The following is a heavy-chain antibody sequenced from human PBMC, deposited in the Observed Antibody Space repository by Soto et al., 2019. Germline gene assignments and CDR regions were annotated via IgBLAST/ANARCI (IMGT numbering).Heavy chain of an antibody. D-gene: IGHD3-3*01. Sequence: TLSLTCTVSGGSISSGGYYWSWIRQHPGKGLEWIGYIYYSGSTYYNPSLKSRVTISVDTSKNQFSLKLSSVTAADTAVYYCARAGYDFWSGYYVWFDPWGQGTLVTVSS. J-gene: IGHJ5*02. V-gene: IGHV4-31*03. CDR2: IYYSGST. CDR1: GGSISSGGYY. CDR3: ARAGYDFWSGYYVWFDP.